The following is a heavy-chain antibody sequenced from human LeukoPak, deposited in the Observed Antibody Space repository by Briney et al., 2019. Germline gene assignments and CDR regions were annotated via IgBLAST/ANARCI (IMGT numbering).Heavy chain of an antibody. D-gene: IGHD4-17*01. CDR2: INPNSGGT. J-gene: IGHJ4*02. CDR3: ARTTVTTEYYFDY. V-gene: IGHV1-2*02. CDR1: GYTFTGYY. Sequence: ASVKVSCKASGYTFTGYYMHWVRQAPGQGLEWMGWINPNSGGTNYAQKFQGRVTMTRDTSISTAHMELSRLRSDDTAVYYCARTTVTTEYYFDYWGQGTLVTVSS.